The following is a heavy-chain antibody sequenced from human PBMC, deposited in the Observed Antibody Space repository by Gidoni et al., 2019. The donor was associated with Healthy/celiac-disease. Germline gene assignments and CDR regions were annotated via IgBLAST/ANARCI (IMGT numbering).Heavy chain of an antibody. CDR3: AKDLGLELRGGFDY. CDR2: ISGSCGST. D-gene: IGHD1-7*01. V-gene: IGHV3-23*01. J-gene: IGHJ4*02. Sequence: EVQLLESGGGLVQPGGSLRLSCAASGFTFSSYAMSWVRQAPGKGLERVSAISGSCGSTYYADSVKGMFTISRDNSKNTLYLQMNSLRDEDTAVYYCAKDLGLELRGGFDYWGQGTLVTASS. CDR1: GFTFSSYA.